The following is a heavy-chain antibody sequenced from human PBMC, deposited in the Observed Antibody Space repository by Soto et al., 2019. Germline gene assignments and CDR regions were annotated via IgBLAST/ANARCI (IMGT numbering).Heavy chain of an antibody. CDR3: ARGDGAVAGTDFDY. CDR2: INHSGST. D-gene: IGHD6-19*01. V-gene: IGHV4-34*01. J-gene: IGHJ4*02. Sequence: QVQLQQWGAGLLKPSETLSLTCAVYGGSFSGYYWSWIRQPPGKGLEWIGEINHSGSTNYNPSLKSLVTISVDTSKNQFSLKLSSVTAADTAVYYCARGDGAVAGTDFDYWGQGTLVTVSS. CDR1: GGSFSGYY.